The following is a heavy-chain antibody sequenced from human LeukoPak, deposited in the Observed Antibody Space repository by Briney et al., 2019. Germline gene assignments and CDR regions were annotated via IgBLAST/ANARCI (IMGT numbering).Heavy chain of an antibody. CDR1: GGSFSGYY. V-gene: IGHV4-34*01. J-gene: IGHJ5*02. CDR2: INHSGST. D-gene: IGHD3-22*01. CDR3: ARSRDYYDSSGYYWGNWFDP. Sequence: SETLSLTCAVYGGSFSGYYWSWIRQPPGKGLEWIGEINHSGSTNYNPSLKSRVTISVDTSKNQFSLKLSSVTAADTAVYYCARSRDYYDSSGYYWGNWFDPWGQGTLVTVSS.